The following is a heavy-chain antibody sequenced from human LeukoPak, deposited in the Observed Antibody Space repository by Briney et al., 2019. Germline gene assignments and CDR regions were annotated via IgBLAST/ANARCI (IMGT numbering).Heavy chain of an antibody. V-gene: IGHV4-39*01. CDR1: GDXTSSSTYY. CDR2: IYDSGTT. CDR3: ATHRRSGSGGSENAFEI. D-gene: IGHD5-12*01. J-gene: IGHJ3*02. Sequence: PSETLSLTCTVSGDXTSSSTYYWDWIRQAPGKGLEWIGNIYDSGTTHYNPSLKSRVTISGDTSKNQFSLKLNSVTAADTAIYYCATHRRSGSGGSENAFEIWGQGTMVTVSS.